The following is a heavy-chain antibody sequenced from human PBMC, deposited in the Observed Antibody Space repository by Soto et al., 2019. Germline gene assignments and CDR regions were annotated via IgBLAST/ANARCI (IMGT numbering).Heavy chain of an antibody. CDR1: GFTFSSYE. D-gene: IGHD2-15*01. V-gene: IGHV3-48*03. J-gene: IGHJ4*02. CDR3: ARDNTVVAATDY. CDR2: ISSSGSTI. Sequence: LRLSCAASGFTFSSYEMNWVRQAPGKGLEWVSYISSSGSTIYYADSVKGRFTISRDNAKNSLYLQMNSLRAEDTAVYYCARDNTVVAATDYWGQGTLVTVSS.